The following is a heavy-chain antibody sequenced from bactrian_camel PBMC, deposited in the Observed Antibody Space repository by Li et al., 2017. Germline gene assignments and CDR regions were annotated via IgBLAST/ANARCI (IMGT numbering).Heavy chain of an antibody. J-gene: IGHJ4*01. CDR2: ISHDGTT. D-gene: IGHD3*01. V-gene: IGHV3S55*01. Sequence: QVQLVESGGGSVQAGGSLRLSCAASGYTYSSYCMGWFRQAPGKEREGVAAISHDGTTAYADSVKGRFTISRDNAKNTLYLKLNSLRTEDTAMYYCAVSTTTYSPVFGQGTQVTVS. CDR1: GYTYSSYC.